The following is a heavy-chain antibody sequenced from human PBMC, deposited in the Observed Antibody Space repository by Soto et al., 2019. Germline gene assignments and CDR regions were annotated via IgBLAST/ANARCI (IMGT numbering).Heavy chain of an antibody. CDR3: ARASYYSDSFGYFLDS. CDR1: GGSISPYY. D-gene: IGHD3-22*01. Sequence: LALTCTVSGGSISPYYWSLIRQTPLKGLEWIAYIYYSGSTNYNPSLKSRVTISVDTSKNQCSLKLSSVTAADTAAYYCARASYYSDSFGYFLDSWGQGTLVTVSS. J-gene: IGHJ4*02. V-gene: IGHV4-59*01. CDR2: IYYSGST.